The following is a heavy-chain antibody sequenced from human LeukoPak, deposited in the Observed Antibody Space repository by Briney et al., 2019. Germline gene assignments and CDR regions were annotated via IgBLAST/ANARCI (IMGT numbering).Heavy chain of an antibody. D-gene: IGHD2-2*01. Sequence: GGSLRLSCAASGFTFSSYAMSWVRRAPGKGLKWVSAISGSGGSTYHADSVKGRFTISRDNSKNTLYLQMNSLRAEDTAVYYCAKGRPLSKPAAIGYYFDYWGQGTLVTVSS. CDR1: GFTFSSYA. CDR2: ISGSGGST. CDR3: AKGRPLSKPAAIGYYFDY. J-gene: IGHJ4*02. V-gene: IGHV3-23*01.